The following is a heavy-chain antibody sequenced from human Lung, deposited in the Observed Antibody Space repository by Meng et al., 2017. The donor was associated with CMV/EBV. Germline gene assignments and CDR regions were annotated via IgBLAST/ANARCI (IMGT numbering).Heavy chain of an antibody. V-gene: IGHV3-72*01. J-gene: IGHJ4*02. CDR1: GFIFSDHR. Sequence: GGSLRLXCAASGFIFSDHRMDWIRQAPGKGLEWVARIRHKAAGYSTEYAASVRGRFTVSRDDSKNSVYLQMSSLRTEDTAVYHCTRDGGSYDFADYWGQGNXVNGAS. CDR3: TRDGGSYDFADY. D-gene: IGHD1-26*01. CDR2: IRHKAAGYST.